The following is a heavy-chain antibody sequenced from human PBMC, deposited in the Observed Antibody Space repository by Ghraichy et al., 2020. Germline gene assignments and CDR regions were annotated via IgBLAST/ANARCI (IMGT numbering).Heavy chain of an antibody. CDR3: ATLWFGANGIDP. J-gene: IGHJ5*02. V-gene: IGHV3-64*01. D-gene: IGHD3-10*01. CDR2: ISSNGDST. CDR1: GFTFNTYA. Sequence: GESLNISCAASGFTFNTYAMHWVRQAPGKGLEYVSTISSNGDSTFYSNSVKGRFTISRDNSKNTLYLQMDGLRADDMAVYYCATLWFGANGIDPWGQGTLVIVSS.